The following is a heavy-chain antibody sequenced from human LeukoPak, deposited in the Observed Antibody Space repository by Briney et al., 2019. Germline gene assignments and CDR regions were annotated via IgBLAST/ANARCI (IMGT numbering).Heavy chain of an antibody. J-gene: IGHJ4*02. V-gene: IGHV3-23*01. CDR2: ISGSGGST. CDR1: GFTFSGYA. D-gene: IGHD3-10*01. Sequence: GGSLRLSCAASGFTFSGYAMSWVRQAPGKGLEWVSTISGSGGSTYYADSVKGRFTSSRDNSKNTLSLQMNNLRDEDTAVYYCAKESRYYYGSGSFSSQFDYWGQGNLVTVSS. CDR3: AKESRYYYGSGSFSSQFDY.